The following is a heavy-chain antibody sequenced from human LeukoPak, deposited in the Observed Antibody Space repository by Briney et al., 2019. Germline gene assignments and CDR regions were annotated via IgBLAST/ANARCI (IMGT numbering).Heavy chain of an antibody. V-gene: IGHV3-21*04. D-gene: IGHD3-22*01. Sequence: GGSLRLSCAASGFTFSSYSMNWVRQAPGKGLEWVSSITSSGRYIYYADSVKGRFTISRDNSKNTLYLQMNSLRAEDTAVYYCAKETYYYDSSGYSRAFDIWGQGTMVTASS. CDR2: ITSSGRYI. J-gene: IGHJ3*02. CDR3: AKETYYYDSSGYSRAFDI. CDR1: GFTFSSYS.